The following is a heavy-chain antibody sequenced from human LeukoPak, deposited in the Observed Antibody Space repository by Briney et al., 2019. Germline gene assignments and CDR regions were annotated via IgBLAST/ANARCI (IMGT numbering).Heavy chain of an antibody. V-gene: IGHV3-48*03. CDR2: ISSSGSIR. CDR3: ARETDSTLFDY. Sequence: GGSLRLSCAASGFTFSGYEMNWVRQAPGKGLEWVSYISSSGSIRYYADSVKGRFTISRDNAKNSLYLQMNSLRAEDTAVYYCARETDSTLFDYWGQGTLVTVSS. D-gene: IGHD2-2*01. CDR1: GFTFSGYE. J-gene: IGHJ4*02.